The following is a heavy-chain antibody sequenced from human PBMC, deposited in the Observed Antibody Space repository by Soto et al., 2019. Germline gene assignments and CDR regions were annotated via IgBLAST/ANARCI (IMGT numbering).Heavy chain of an antibody. J-gene: IGHJ6*03. Sequence: TLSLTCTVSGGSISSYYWSWIRQPPGKGLEWIGYIYYSGSTNYNPSLKSRVTISVDTSKNQFSLKLSSVTAADTAVYYCARRTDNDYYYYYMDVWGKGTTVTVSS. D-gene: IGHD1-20*01. CDR2: IYYSGST. V-gene: IGHV4-59*08. CDR1: GGSISSYY. CDR3: ARRTDNDYYYYYMDV.